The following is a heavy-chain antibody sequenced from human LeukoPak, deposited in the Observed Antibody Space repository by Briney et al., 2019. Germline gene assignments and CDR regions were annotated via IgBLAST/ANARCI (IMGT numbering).Heavy chain of an antibody. CDR3: VREIRWDTVATGVMNNWYDP. J-gene: IGHJ5*02. D-gene: IGHD5-12*01. Sequence: PSGTLSLTCAVSGGSISSSNWGSGVRQPPGEGLEWIGSIYHSGTTYYNPSLKSRATMSVDTSKNQFSLNLSPVTAADTAVYYCVREIRWDTVATGVMNNWYDPWGQGTLVTVSS. CDR1: GGSISSSNW. V-gene: IGHV4-4*02. CDR2: IYHSGTT.